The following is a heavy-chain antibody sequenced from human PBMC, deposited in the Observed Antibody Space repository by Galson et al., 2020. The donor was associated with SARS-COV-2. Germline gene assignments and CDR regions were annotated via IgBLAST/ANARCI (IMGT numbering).Heavy chain of an antibody. CDR3: ARDVSGGDTEI. V-gene: IGHV3-30*04. D-gene: IGHD2-21*02. Sequence: GGSLRLSCAASGFTFTNYAIHWVRQAPGKGLEWVAVISHAGRLEVYAQSVKGRFTISRDNSENMLFLQMDSLRADDTAVYYCARDVSGGDTEIWGQGTMVSVSS. CDR1: GFTFTNYA. CDR2: ISHAGRLE. J-gene: IGHJ3*02.